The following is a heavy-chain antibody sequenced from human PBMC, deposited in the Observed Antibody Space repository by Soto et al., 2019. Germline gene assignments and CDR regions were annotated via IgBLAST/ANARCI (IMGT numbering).Heavy chain of an antibody. CDR2: IIPILGIA. CDR3: AGITMVRGEFNY. J-gene: IGHJ4*02. CDR1: GVTFSSYT. Sequence: QVQLVQSGAEVKKPGSSVKVSCKAAGVTFSSYTISWVRQAPEQGLEWMGRIIPILGIANYAQKFQGRVTITADKSTSTAYMELSSLRSEDTAVYYCAGITMVRGEFNYWGQGTLVTVSS. D-gene: IGHD3-10*01. V-gene: IGHV1-69*02.